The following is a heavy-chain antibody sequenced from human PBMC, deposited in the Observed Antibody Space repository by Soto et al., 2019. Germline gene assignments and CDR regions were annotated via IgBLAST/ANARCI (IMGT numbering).Heavy chain of an antibody. D-gene: IGHD1-26*01. Sequence: QVQLVQSRAEVKKPGASVKVSCKASGYTFTGYYMHWVRQAPGQGLEWMGWINPNSGGTNYAQNSQGWVTMTRDTSISTAYMELSRLRSDDTAVYYCARDDLGGSFLAYWGQGTLVTVSS. V-gene: IGHV1-2*04. CDR1: GYTFTGYY. CDR3: ARDDLGGSFLAY. CDR2: INPNSGGT. J-gene: IGHJ4*02.